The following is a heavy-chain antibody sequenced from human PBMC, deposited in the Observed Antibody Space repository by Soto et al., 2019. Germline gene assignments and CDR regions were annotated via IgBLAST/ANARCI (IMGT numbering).Heavy chain of an antibody. J-gene: IGHJ4*02. V-gene: IGHV3-23*01. Sequence: HPGGSLRLSCAASGFTFSSYAMSWVRQAPGKGLEWVSAISGSGGSTYYADSVKGRFTISRDNSKNTLYLQMNSLRAEDTAVYYCAKDIRSGWYHYFDYWGQGTLVTVS. CDR2: ISGSGGST. CDR3: AKDIRSGWYHYFDY. D-gene: IGHD6-19*01. CDR1: GFTFSSYA.